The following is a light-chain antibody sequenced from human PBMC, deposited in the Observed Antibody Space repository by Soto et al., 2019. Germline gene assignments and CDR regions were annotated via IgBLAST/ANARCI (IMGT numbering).Light chain of an antibody. J-gene: IGKJ1*01. CDR1: QGISSY. V-gene: IGKV1-9*01. CDR2: AAS. CDR3: QQLNSYLTWT. Sequence: DLPLTQSPSFLSASVGDRVTITCRASQGISSYLAWYQQKPGKAPKLLIYAASTLQSGVPSRFSGSGSVTEVTLTISSLQPEDFATYYCQQLNSYLTWTFGQGTKVEIK.